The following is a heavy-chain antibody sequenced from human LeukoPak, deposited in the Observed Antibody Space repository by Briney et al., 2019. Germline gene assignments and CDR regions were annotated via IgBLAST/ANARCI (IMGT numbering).Heavy chain of an antibody. CDR3: ARRAGAYSHPYDY. D-gene: IGHD4/OR15-4a*01. CDR1: GFTFSSYA. CDR2: ISGSGGST. Sequence: GGSLRLSCAASGFTFSSYAMSWVRQAPGKGLEWVSAISGSGGSTYYSDSVKGRFTISRDNSKNTLYLQMNSLRAEDTAVYYCARRAGAYSHPYDYWGQGTLVTVSS. V-gene: IGHV3-23*01. J-gene: IGHJ4*02.